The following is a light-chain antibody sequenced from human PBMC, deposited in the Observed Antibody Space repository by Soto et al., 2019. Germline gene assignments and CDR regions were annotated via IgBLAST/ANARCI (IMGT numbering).Light chain of an antibody. J-gene: IGKJ1*01. Sequence: IQMTQSPSTLSAFVGDRVTITCRASQSISRWLAWYQQKPGKAPKFLIYDASTLESGVPSRFSGSGFGTEFSLTISSLQPDDFGSYYCQHMRTFGQGTKVDIK. CDR3: QHMRT. V-gene: IGKV1-5*01. CDR2: DAS. CDR1: QSISRW.